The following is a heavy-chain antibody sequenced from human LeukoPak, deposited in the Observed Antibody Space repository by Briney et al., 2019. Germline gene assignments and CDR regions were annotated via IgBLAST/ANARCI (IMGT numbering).Heavy chain of an antibody. CDR3: ARMYYYGSGSDY. J-gene: IGHJ4*02. D-gene: IGHD3-10*01. V-gene: IGHV4-59*01. Sequence: PSETLPLTCTVSGGSISSYYWSWIRQPPGKGLEWIGYIYYSGSTNYNPSLKSRVTISVDTSKNQFSLTLSSVTAADTAVYYCARMYYYGSGSDYWGQGTLVTVSS. CDR2: IYYSGST. CDR1: GGSISSYY.